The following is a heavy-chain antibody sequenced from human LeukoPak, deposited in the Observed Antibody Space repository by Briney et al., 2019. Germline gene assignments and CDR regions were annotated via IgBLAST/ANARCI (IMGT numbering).Heavy chain of an antibody. Sequence: GGSLRLSCAASGFAFSSYSMNWVRQAPGKGLEWVSSISSSSSSYIYYADSVKGRFTISRDNAKNSLYLQMNSLRAEDTAVYYCARGRSGWSPPIDYWGQGTLVTVSS. D-gene: IGHD6-19*01. J-gene: IGHJ4*02. CDR3: ARGRSGWSPPIDY. CDR1: GFAFSSYS. V-gene: IGHV3-21*01. CDR2: ISSSSSSYI.